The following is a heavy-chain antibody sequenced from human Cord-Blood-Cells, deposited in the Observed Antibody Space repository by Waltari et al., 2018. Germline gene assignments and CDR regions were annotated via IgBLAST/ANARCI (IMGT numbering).Heavy chain of an antibody. V-gene: IGHV4-34*01. CDR2: NKHSGRT. J-gene: IGHJ6*02. CDR1: GGSFSGYY. Sequence: QVQLQQWGAGLLKPSETLSLTCAVYGGSFSGYYWSWIRQPPGKGLEWIGENKHSGRTNYTPSLKSRVTISVDTSKNQFSLKLSSVTAADTAVYYCASNRLYYYYGMDVWGQGTTVTVSS. D-gene: IGHD6-25*01. CDR3: ASNRLYYYYGMDV.